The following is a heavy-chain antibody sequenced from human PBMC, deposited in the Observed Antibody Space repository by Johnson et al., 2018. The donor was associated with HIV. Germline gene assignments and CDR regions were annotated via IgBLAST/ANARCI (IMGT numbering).Heavy chain of an antibody. Sequence: QVQLVESGGGLVKPGGSLRLSCAASGFTFSDYYMSWIRQAPGKGLEWVSAISGSGGSTYYADSVKGRFTISRDNSKNTLYLQMNSLRVEDTAVYYCAKGADYADYEGAFDIWGQGTMVTVSS. CDR1: GFTFSDYY. V-gene: IGHV3-11*04. CDR2: ISGSGGST. D-gene: IGHD4-17*01. CDR3: AKGADYADYEGAFDI. J-gene: IGHJ3*02.